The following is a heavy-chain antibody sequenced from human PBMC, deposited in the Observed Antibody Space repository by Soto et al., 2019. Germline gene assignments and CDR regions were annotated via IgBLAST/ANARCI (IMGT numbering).Heavy chain of an antibody. CDR1: GFTFSTYS. J-gene: IGHJ4*02. CDR3: ARVNPGLDY. V-gene: IGHV3-21*01. Sequence: PGGSLRLSCAASGFTFSTYSMNWVRQAPGKGLEWVSSISSASSYIYYADSVKGRFTISRDNAKNSLVLEMNTLRAEDTAIYYCARVNPGLDYWGQGTLVTVSS. CDR2: ISSASSYI.